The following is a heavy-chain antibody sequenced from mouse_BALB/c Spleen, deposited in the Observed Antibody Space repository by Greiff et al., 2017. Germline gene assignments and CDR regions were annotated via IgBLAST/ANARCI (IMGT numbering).Heavy chain of an antibody. J-gene: IGHJ4*01. CDR1: GFTFSSFG. CDR2: ISSGSSTI. D-gene: IGHD1-2*01. V-gene: IGHV5-17*02. Sequence: EVQRVESGGGLVQPGGSRKLSCAASGFTFSSFGMHWVRQAPEKGLEWVAYISSGSSTIYYADTVKGRFTISRDNPKNTLFLQMTSLRSEDTAMYYCARIHYYGYSYAMDYWGQGTSVTVSS. CDR3: ARIHYYGYSYAMDY.